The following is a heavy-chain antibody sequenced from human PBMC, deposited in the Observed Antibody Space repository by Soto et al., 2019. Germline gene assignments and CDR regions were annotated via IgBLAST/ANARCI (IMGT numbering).Heavy chain of an antibody. D-gene: IGHD6-19*01. V-gene: IGHV1-69*06. CDR1: GGTFSTYA. J-gene: IGHJ6*02. CDR3: AMESESSSLYGLDV. Sequence: ASVKVSCKASGGTFSTYAISWVRQAPGQGLEWMGGIIPIFGTARYAQKFQGRVTITADRSTSTAYMELISLRSEDTAVFFCAMESESSSLYGLDVWGQGTTVTVSS. CDR2: IIPIFGTA.